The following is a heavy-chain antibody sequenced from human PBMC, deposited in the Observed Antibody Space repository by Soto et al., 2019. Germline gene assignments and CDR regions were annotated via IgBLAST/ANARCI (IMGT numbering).Heavy chain of an antibody. CDR1: GYNFNQYY. Sequence: QVQLMQSGAEVRKPGASVRLSCETSGYNFNQYYIHWVRQAPGQGLEWMGIINLRGATKEYAHKFRGRVTVTGDTSTKTAYMELRSLRSEDTAMYFCARGPEDSDVPRWDYWGQGTLVTVSS. CDR2: INLRGATK. J-gene: IGHJ4*02. V-gene: IGHV1-46*02. CDR3: ARGPEDSDVPRWDY. D-gene: IGHD1-26*01.